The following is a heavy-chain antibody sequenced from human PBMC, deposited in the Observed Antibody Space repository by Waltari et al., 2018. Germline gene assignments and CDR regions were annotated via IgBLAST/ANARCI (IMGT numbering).Heavy chain of an antibody. CDR1: GGPISSYY. V-gene: IGHV4-59*01. CDR3: ARASRGYPFVARFDY. J-gene: IGHJ4*02. D-gene: IGHD5-18*01. Sequence: QVQLQESGPGLVKPSETLSLTCTVSGGPISSYYWSWIRQPPGKGLEWIGYIYYSGSTNYNPSLKSRVTISVDTSKNQFSLKLSSVTAADTAVYYCARASRGYPFVARFDYWGQGTLVTVSS. CDR2: IYYSGST.